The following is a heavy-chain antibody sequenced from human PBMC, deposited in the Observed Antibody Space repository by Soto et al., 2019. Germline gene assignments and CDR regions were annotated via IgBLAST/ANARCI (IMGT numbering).Heavy chain of an antibody. CDR1: GYTFTSYY. D-gene: IGHD6-13*01. CDR2: INPSGGST. V-gene: IGHV1-46*01. Sequence: EASVKVSCKASGYTFTSYYMHWVRQPPGQGLEWMGIINPSGGSTSYAQKFQGRVTMTRDTSTSTVYMELSSLRSEDTAVYYCAREIAAAGSYYYGMDVWGQGTTVTVSS. CDR3: AREIAAAGSYYYGMDV. J-gene: IGHJ6*02.